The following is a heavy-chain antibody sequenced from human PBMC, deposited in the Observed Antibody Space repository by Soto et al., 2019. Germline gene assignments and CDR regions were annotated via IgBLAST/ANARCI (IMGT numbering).Heavy chain of an antibody. D-gene: IGHD2-2*01. J-gene: IGHJ6*02. V-gene: IGHV1-69*13. CDR2: IIPIFGTA. CDR1: GGTFSSYA. CDR3: ARDLYCSSTSCWIGGMDV. Sequence: SVKVSCKASGGTFSSYAISWVRQAPGQGLEWMGGIIPIFGTANYAQKFQGRVTITADESTSTAYMGLSSLRSEDTAVYYCARDLYCSSTSCWIGGMDVWGQGTTVTVSS.